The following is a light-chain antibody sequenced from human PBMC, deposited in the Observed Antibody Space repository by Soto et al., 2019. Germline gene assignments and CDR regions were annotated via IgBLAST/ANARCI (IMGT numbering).Light chain of an antibody. J-gene: IGKJ5*01. Sequence: DIHLTLSPPFLSASSGDRVTITCRASQGISSFLAWYQQKPGRATKLLIYAASTLQSGVPSRFSGSGSGTEFTLTITSLQPEDFATYYCQQLTCLPITFGQGTRLET. CDR1: QGISSF. CDR2: AAS. V-gene: IGKV1-9*01. CDR3: QQLTCLPIT.